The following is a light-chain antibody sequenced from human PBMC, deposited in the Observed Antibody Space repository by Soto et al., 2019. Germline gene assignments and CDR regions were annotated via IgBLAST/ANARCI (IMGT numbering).Light chain of an antibody. CDR2: DAS. Sequence: EVVLTQSPATLSLSPGERATLSCRASESIGNYLAWYQQKLGQAPKLLIYDASHRAIGIPGRFSGDGSGTDFTLTISSLEPEDFAVYYGQWRSDWPPRTTFGGGTKVEIK. J-gene: IGKJ4*01. CDR1: ESIGNY. CDR3: QWRSDWPPRTT. V-gene: IGKV3-11*01.